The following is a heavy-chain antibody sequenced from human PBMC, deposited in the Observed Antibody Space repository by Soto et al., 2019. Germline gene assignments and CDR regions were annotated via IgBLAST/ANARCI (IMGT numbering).Heavy chain of an antibody. Sequence: PGGSLRLSCAASGFTFSNAWMNWARQAPGKGLEWVGRIKSKTDGGTTDYAAPVKGRFTISRDDSKNTLYLQMNSLKTEDTAVYYCTTDRAQISSSWHHYWGQGTLVTVSS. D-gene: IGHD6-13*01. J-gene: IGHJ4*02. V-gene: IGHV3-15*07. CDR1: GFTFSNAW. CDR2: IKSKTDGGTT. CDR3: TTDRAQISSSWHHY.